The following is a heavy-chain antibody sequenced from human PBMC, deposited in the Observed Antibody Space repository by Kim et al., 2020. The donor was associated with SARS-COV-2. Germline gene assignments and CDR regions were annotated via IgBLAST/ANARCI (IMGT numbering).Heavy chain of an antibody. V-gene: IGHV3-64D*06. J-gene: IGHJ3*02. D-gene: IGHD3-3*02. Sequence: YADSVKGRFTISRDNSKNTLYLQMSSLRAEDTAVYYCVKPIRLATDAFDIWGQGTMVTVSS. CDR3: VKPIRLATDAFDI.